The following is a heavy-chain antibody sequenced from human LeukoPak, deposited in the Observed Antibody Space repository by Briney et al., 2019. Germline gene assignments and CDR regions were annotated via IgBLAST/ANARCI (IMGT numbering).Heavy chain of an antibody. Sequence: GGSLSLSCAASGFTFSSYWMSWVRPAPGKGLEWVANIKQDGSEKYYVDSVKGRFTISRDNAKNSLYLQMNSLRAEDTAVYYCARDLSSSSSGASGYWGQGTLVTVSS. J-gene: IGHJ4*02. V-gene: IGHV3-7*01. CDR2: IKQDGSEK. CDR1: GFTFSSYW. D-gene: IGHD6-6*01. CDR3: ARDLSSSSSGASGY.